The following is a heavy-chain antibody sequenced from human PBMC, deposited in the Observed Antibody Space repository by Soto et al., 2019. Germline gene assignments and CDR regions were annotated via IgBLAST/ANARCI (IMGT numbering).Heavy chain of an antibody. CDR3: ARGLYSSSWPYYYGMDV. Sequence: SGALSITGADFGGAFSGYYWRWIRQPPGKGLEWIGEINHSGSTNYNPSLKSRVTISVDTSKNQFSLKLSSVTAADTAVYYCARGLYSSSWPYYYGMDVWGQGTTVTVS. V-gene: IGHV4-34*01. CDR2: INHSGST. CDR1: GGAFSGYY. J-gene: IGHJ6*02. D-gene: IGHD6-13*01.